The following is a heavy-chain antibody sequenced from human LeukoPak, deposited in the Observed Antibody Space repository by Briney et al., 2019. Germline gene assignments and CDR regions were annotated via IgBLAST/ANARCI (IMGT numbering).Heavy chain of an antibody. D-gene: IGHD3-10*01. CDR3: ARDSPLWFGELLSRKFDY. V-gene: IGHV3-21*01. CDR1: GFTFSSYS. CDR2: ISSSSSYI. Sequence: PGGSLRLSCAASGFTFSSYSMNWVRQAPGKGLEWVSSISSSSSYIYYADSVKGRFTISRDNAKNSLYLQMNSLRAEDTAVYYCARDSPLWFGELLSRKFDYWGQGTLVTVSS. J-gene: IGHJ4*02.